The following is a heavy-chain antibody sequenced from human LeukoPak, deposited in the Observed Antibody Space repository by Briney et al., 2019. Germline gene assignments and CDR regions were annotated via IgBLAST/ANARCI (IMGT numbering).Heavy chain of an antibody. CDR2: ISYDGSNK. Sequence: GGPLRLSCAASGFTFSSYGMHWVRQAPGKGLEWVAVISYDGSNKYYADSVKGRFTSSRDNSKNTLYLQMNSLRAEDTAVYYCAKGGTIFGVVLPPAAFDIWGQGTMVTVSS. D-gene: IGHD3-3*01. CDR1: GFTFSSYG. CDR3: AKGGTIFGVVLPPAAFDI. J-gene: IGHJ3*02. V-gene: IGHV3-30*18.